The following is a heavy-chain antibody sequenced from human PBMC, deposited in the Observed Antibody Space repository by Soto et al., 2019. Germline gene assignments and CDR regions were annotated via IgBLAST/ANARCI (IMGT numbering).Heavy chain of an antibody. CDR2: IHHSGST. V-gene: IGHV4-30-2*01. J-gene: IGHJ4*02. CDR3: ARFADRTVDS. CDR1: DGSISSGGYS. Sequence: QLQLQESGSRLVKPSQTLSLTCAVSDGSISSGGYSWSWIRQPPGKGLEWIGDIHHSGSTYYNPSLQSRVTLSLDRSKNQFSLKLSSVTAADTAVYYCARFADRTVDSWGQGTLVTVSS.